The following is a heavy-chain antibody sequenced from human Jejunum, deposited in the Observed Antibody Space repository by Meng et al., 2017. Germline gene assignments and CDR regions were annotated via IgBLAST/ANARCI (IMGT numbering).Heavy chain of an antibody. CDR1: GFTFSTYA. J-gene: IGHJ4*02. D-gene: IGHD3-10*01. Sequence: GESLKISCAASGFTFSTYAMHWVRQAPGQGLEWVAVLSSDGSNKYYADSVKGRFTISRDNSKNTLYLQIHSLRAEDTAVYYCAGLFVRSGGFDSWGQGTLVTVSS. V-gene: IGHV3-30*01. CDR2: LSSDGSNK. CDR3: AGLFVRSGGFDS.